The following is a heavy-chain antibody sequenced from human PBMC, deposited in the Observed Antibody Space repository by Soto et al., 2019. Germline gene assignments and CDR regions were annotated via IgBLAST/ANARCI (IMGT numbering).Heavy chain of an antibody. Sequence: ASVKVSCKASGYTFTSYYMHWVRQAPGQGLEWMGIINPSGGSTSYAQKFQGRVTMTRDTSTSTVYMELSSLRSEDTAVYYCVRDPSKVGATRGDWFDPWGQGTLVTVSS. CDR3: VRDPSKVGATRGDWFDP. D-gene: IGHD1-26*01. CDR1: GYTFTSYY. V-gene: IGHV1-46*01. J-gene: IGHJ5*02. CDR2: INPSGGST.